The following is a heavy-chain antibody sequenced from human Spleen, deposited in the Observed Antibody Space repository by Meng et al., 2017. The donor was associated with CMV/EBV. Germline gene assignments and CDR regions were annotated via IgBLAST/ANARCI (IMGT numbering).Heavy chain of an antibody. CDR1: GFTFSDFY. D-gene: IGHD2-2*01. J-gene: IGHJ3*02. V-gene: IGHV3-20*04. CDR3: ARERLYQPLWGDALDM. Sequence: GGSLRLSCVASGFTFSDFYMTWIRQAPGKGLEWVSGINWNGGSTGYADSVKGRFTISRDNAKNSLYLQMNKMRAGDTAVYYCARERLYQPLWGDALDMWGLGTMVTVSS. CDR2: INWNGGST.